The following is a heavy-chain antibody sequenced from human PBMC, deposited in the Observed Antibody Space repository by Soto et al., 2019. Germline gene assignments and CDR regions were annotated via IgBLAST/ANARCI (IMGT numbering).Heavy chain of an antibody. J-gene: IGHJ3*02. CDR2: ISSNGGST. D-gene: IGHD3-10*01. V-gene: IGHV3-64D*06. CDR3: VKTTDRGLWGAFDI. CDR1: GCTFSSYA. Sequence: PGGSLRLSCSASGCTFSSYAMHWVRQAQGKGLEYVSAISSNGGSTYYADSVKGRFTISRDNSKNTLYLQMSSLRAEDTAVYYCVKTTDRGLWGAFDIWGQGTMVTVSS.